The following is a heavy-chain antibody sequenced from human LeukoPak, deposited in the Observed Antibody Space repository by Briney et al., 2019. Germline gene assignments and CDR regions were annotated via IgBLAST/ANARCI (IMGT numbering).Heavy chain of an antibody. Sequence: PSETLSLTCAVYGGSFSGYYWSWIRQPPGKGLEWMGEINHSGRTNYNPCLRSGVTISVDTSKNQFSLKLSSVTAADTAVYYCARGGSYYGYNYWGQGTLVTVSS. CDR3: ARGGSYYGYNY. CDR1: GGSFSGYY. V-gene: IGHV4-34*01. CDR2: INHSGRT. D-gene: IGHD1-26*01. J-gene: IGHJ4*02.